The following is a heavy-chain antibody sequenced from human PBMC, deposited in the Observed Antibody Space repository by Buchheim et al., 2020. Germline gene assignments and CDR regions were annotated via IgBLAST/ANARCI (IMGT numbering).Heavy chain of an antibody. V-gene: IGHV3-74*01. J-gene: IGHJ4*02. CDR3: VKDMFGNLDY. CDR2: MNEDGSTT. Sequence: EVQLVESGGGLVQPGGSLRLSCAASGFTLSSYWMHWVRQVPGKGLVWVSRMNEDGSTTDYADSVKGRCTIYRDNAKKTLYLEMNSLRAEDTAVYYCVKDMFGNLDYWGQGTL. CDR1: GFTLSSYW. D-gene: IGHD3-10*02.